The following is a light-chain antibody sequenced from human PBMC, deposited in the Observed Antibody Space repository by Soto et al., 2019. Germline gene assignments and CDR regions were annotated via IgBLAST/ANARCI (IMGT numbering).Light chain of an antibody. CDR3: GTWDSSLSGVV. J-gene: IGLJ2*01. V-gene: IGLV1-51*01. CDR2: ANN. Sequence: QSVLTQPPSVSAAPGQKVPISCSGSSSNIGNNYVSWYQQLAGTAPKLLIYANNKRPSGIPDRISGSKSGTSASLTISGLQAGDEADYYCGTWDSSLSGVVFGGGTKLTVL. CDR1: SSNIGNNY.